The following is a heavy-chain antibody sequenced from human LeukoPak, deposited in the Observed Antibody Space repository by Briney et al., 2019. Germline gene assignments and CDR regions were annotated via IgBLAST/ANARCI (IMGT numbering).Heavy chain of an antibody. CDR1: GGSISSSSYY. Sequence: PSETLSLTCTVSGGSISSSSYYWGWIRQPPGKGLEWIGSIYYSGSTYYNPSLKSRVTISVDTSKNQFSLKLSSVTAADTAVYYCARVKLSNYVGRWLQFASLDAFDIWGQGTMVTVSS. D-gene: IGHD5-24*01. CDR2: IYYSGST. CDR3: ARVKLSNYVGRWLQFASLDAFDI. V-gene: IGHV4-39*07. J-gene: IGHJ3*02.